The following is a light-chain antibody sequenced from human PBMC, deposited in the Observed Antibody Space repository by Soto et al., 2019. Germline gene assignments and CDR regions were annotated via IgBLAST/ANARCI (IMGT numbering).Light chain of an antibody. CDR2: GAS. V-gene: IGKV1-39*01. Sequence: DIQMTQSPSSLSASVGDTVTITCRASQHIATYLQWFQQRPGRAPSLLIYGASSMHTEVPSRFSGSGSGTDFTLTIHGLQPEDFATYYCQQTYNNISLGGGTKLDI. CDR1: QHIATY. CDR3: QQTYNNIS. J-gene: IGKJ4*01.